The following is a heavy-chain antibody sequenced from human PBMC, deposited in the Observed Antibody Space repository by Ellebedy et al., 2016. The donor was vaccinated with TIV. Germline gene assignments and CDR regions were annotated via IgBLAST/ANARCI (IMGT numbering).Heavy chain of an antibody. Sequence: AASVKVSRKASGYTFSSYAMHWVRQAPGQRLEWMGWINAGNGNTKYSQKFQGRVTITRDTSASTAYMELSSLRSEDTAVYYCARETTVTRTFDYWGQGTLVIVSS. CDR1: GYTFSSYA. CDR3: ARETTVTRTFDY. CDR2: INAGNGNT. J-gene: IGHJ4*02. D-gene: IGHD4-17*01. V-gene: IGHV1-3*01.